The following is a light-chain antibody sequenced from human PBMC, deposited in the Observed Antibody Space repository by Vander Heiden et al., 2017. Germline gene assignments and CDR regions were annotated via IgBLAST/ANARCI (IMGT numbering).Light chain of an antibody. Sequence: VMTQSLLPLPVITGERASISSRPSHSLLHTIGYDYLDWYLQKPGQSPQLRFYLGSNRASGVPDRFSGSGSGTDFTLKISRVESEDVGVYYCMQALQAPRTFGQGTKVEIK. J-gene: IGKJ1*01. CDR1: HSLLHTIGYDY. V-gene: IGKV2-28*01. CDR2: LGS. CDR3: MQALQAPRT.